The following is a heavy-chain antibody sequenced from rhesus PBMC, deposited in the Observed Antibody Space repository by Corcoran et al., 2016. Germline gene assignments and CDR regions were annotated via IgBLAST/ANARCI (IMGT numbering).Heavy chain of an antibody. J-gene: IGHJ2*01. CDR1: GGSVSSSTW. D-gene: IGHD3-3*01. CDR3: ARFPFGLVDHWYFDL. V-gene: IGHV4-65*01. CDR2: ISGQSGRT. Sequence: QVQLQESGPGLVKPSETLSLTCAVSGGSVSSSTWWSWIRQPPGTGLEWIGYISGQSGRTDYNPSHKGRVTMSTDTSKNQVSLKLSSVTAADTAVYYCARFPFGLVDHWYFDLWGPGTPITIAS.